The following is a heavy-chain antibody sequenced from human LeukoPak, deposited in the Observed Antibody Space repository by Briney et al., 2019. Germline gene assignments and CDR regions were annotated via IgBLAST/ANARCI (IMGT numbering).Heavy chain of an antibody. D-gene: IGHD5-18*01. CDR2: ISSSSSYI. V-gene: IGHV3-21*01. J-gene: IGHJ4*02. CDR1: GFTFSTYS. CDR3: ARDRGYSYGPFDY. Sequence: GRSLRLSCAASGFTFSTYSMNWVRQAPGKGLEWVSSISSSSSYIYYADSVEGRFTISRDNAKNSLYLQMNSLRAEDTAVYYCARDRGYSYGPFDYWGQGTLVTVSS.